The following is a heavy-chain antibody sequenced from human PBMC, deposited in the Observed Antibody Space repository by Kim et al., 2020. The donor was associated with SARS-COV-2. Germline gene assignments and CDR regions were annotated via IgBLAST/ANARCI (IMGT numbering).Heavy chain of an antibody. J-gene: IGHJ6*02. CDR2: INAGNGNT. CDR3: ARSRLKKYYYDSSGSARLDYYYYGMDV. CDR1: GYTFTSYA. D-gene: IGHD3-22*01. V-gene: IGHV1-3*01. Sequence: ASVKVSCKASGYTFTSYAMHWVRQAPGQRLEWMGWINAGNGNTKYSQKFQGRVTITRDTSASTAYMELSSLRSEDTAVYYCARSRLKKYYYDSSGSARLDYYYYGMDVWGQGTTVTVSS.